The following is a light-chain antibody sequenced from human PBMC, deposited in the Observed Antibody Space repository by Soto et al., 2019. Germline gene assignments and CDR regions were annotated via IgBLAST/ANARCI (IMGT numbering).Light chain of an antibody. Sequence: QSALTQPASVSGSPGQSITISCTGTSSDVGGYNFVSWFQQHPGKAPKLMIYDVSNRPSGVSNRFSGSKSGKTASLTISGLQAEDEADYCCSSYTSSNTPNVVFGGGTKLTVL. CDR1: SSDVGGYNF. J-gene: IGLJ2*01. CDR3: SSYTSSNTPNVV. V-gene: IGLV2-14*03. CDR2: DVS.